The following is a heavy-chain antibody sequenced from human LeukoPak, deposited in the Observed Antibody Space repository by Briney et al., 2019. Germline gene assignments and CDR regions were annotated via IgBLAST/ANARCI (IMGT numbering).Heavy chain of an antibody. J-gene: IGHJ5*02. CDR3: AKRYRSGGSCQGWFDP. V-gene: IGHV3-23*01. CDR2: ISGSGDVI. CDR1: GFTFSSYA. Sequence: GGSLRLSCAASGFTFSSYAMSWVRQAPGKGLEWVSVISGSGDVIYYSDSVKGRFTISRDNSKNTLYLQMSSLRAEDTAVYYCAKRYRSGGSCQGWFDPWGQGTLVTVSS. D-gene: IGHD2-15*01.